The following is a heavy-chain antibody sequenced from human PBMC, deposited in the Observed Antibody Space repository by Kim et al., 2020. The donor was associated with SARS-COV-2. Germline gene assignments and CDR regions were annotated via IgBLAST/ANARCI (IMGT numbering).Heavy chain of an antibody. J-gene: IGHJ3*02. CDR3: ARRSPRGAKTIGVVMGTIRPGGDRAFDI. D-gene: IGHD3-3*01. CDR2: INHSGST. Sequence: SETLSLTCAVYGGSFSGYYWSWIRQPPGKGLEWIGEINHSGSTNYNPSLKSRVTISVDTSKNQFSLKLSSVTAADTAVYYCARRSPRGAKTIGVVMGTIRPGGDRAFDIWGQGTMVTVSS. CDR1: GGSFSGYY. V-gene: IGHV4-34*01.